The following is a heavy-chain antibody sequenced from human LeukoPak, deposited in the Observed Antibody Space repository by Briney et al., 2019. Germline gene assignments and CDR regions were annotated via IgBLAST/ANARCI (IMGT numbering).Heavy chain of an antibody. Sequence: SETLSLTCTVSGGSISSYSWSWIRQSPGKGLEWIGYIYYTGSTSYNPSLRSRVTMSADTSKNQFSLKLSSVTAADTAVYYCASRKLGNDYWGQGTLVTVSS. J-gene: IGHJ4*02. V-gene: IGHV4-59*01. D-gene: IGHD7-27*01. CDR3: ASRKLGNDY. CDR1: GGSISSYS. CDR2: IYYTGST.